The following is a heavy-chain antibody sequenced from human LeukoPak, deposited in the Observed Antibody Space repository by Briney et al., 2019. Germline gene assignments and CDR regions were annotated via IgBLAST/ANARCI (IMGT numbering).Heavy chain of an antibody. CDR2: IYPGDSDT. J-gene: IGHJ3*02. V-gene: IGHV5-51*03. CDR3: ARLSMIDTFDI. CDR1: GYTFMTYW. D-gene: IGHD2/OR15-2a*01. Sequence: KPGESLTISCQASGYTFMTYWIGWVRQMPGKSLEWMAIIYPGDSDTKYSPSFQDQVTISADKSINTAYLHWRSLKASDTAMYYCARLSMIDTFDIWGLGTVVTVSS.